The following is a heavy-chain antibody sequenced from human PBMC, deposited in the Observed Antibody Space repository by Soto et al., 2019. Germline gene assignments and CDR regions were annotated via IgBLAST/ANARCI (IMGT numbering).Heavy chain of an antibody. D-gene: IGHD3-9*01. CDR2: IDPSDSYT. Sequence: GESLKISCKGSGYSFTSYWISWVRQMPGKGLEWMGRIDPSDSYTNYSPSFQGHVTISADKSISTAYLQWSSLKASDTATYYCARLNYDILTGYYGYYGMDVWGQGTTVTVSS. CDR1: GYSFTSYW. V-gene: IGHV5-10-1*01. CDR3: ARLNYDILTGYYGYYGMDV. J-gene: IGHJ6*02.